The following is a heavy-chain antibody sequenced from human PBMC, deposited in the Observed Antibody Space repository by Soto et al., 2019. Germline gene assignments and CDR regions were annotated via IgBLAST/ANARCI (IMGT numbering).Heavy chain of an antibody. Sequence: EVQLLESGGGLVQPGGSLRLSCAASGFTFNNYAMTWVRQAPGKGLEWVSAISGGGDTTSYADSVKGRFTISRDGPKNTLYLQRRSLRAEDTALYYCAKGRGGSGSLTPRVDFWGQGTLVTVSS. CDR2: ISGGGDTT. V-gene: IGHV3-23*01. CDR1: GFTFNNYA. CDR3: AKGRGGSGSLTPRVDF. D-gene: IGHD3-10*01. J-gene: IGHJ4*02.